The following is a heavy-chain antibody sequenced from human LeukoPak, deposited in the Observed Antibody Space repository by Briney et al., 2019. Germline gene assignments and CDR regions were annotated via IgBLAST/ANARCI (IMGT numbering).Heavy chain of an antibody. J-gene: IGHJ2*01. V-gene: IGHV4-61*02. CDR2: IYTGGST. Sequence: SETLSLTCTVSGGSMNSGGDYWTWIRQPAGKQLEWIGLIYTGGSTNYNPSLKSRVTISVDTSKNQFSLKLSSVTAADTAVYYCARNPPITIFGVVTYWYFDLWGRGTLVTVSS. D-gene: IGHD3-3*01. CDR3: ARNPPITIFGVVTYWYFDL. CDR1: GGSMNSGGDY.